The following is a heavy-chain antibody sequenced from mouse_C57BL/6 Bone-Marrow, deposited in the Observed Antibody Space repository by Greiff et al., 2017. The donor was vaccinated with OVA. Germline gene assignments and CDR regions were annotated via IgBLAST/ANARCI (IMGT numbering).Heavy chain of an antibody. D-gene: IGHD1-3*01. CDR1: GYTFTSYW. V-gene: IGHV1-52*01. CDR3: ARSGYYWYFDV. J-gene: IGHJ1*03. Sequence: QVQLQPPGAELVRPGSSVTLSCKASGYTFTSYWMHWVKQRPIQGLEWIGNIDPSDSETHYNQKFKDKATLTVDKSSSTAYMQLSSLTSEDSAVYYCARSGYYWYFDVWGTGTTVTVSS. CDR2: IDPSDSET.